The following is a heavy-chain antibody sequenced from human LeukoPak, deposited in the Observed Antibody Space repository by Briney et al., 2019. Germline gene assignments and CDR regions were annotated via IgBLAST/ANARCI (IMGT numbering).Heavy chain of an antibody. CDR3: ARDATLYYYGMDV. CDR1: GGSISSGGYY. V-gene: IGHV4-31*03. CDR2: IYYSGST. J-gene: IGHJ6*02. Sequence: SETLSLTCTVSGGSISSGGYYWSWIRQHPGKGLEWIGYIYYSGSTYYNPSLKSRVTISVDTSKNQFSLKLSSVTAADTAVYYCARDATLYYYGMDVWGQGTTVTVSS.